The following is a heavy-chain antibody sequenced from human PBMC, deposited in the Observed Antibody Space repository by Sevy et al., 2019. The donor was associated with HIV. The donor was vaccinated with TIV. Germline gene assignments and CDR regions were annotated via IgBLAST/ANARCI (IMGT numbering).Heavy chain of an antibody. CDR2: IKREGSEK. CDR1: GFTFSNYW. J-gene: IGHJ6*02. V-gene: IGHV3-7*03. Sequence: GGSLRLSCAASGFTFSNYWMSWVRQAPGKGLEWVAHIKREGSEKYYVDSVKGRFSISTDNPKNSLYLQMNSLRAEDTAVYYCARDCSSTTCLWGLDVWGQGTTVTVSS. CDR3: ARDCSSTTCLWGLDV. D-gene: IGHD2-2*01.